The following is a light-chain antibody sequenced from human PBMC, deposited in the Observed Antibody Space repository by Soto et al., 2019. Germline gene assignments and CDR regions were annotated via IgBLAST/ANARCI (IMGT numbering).Light chain of an antibody. CDR1: SSDVGGYNY. CDR2: DVS. V-gene: IGLV2-14*01. J-gene: IGLJ1*01. CDR3: SSYTSSRGEV. Sequence: QSALTQPASVSGSPGQSITISCTGTSSDVGGYNYVSWYQQHPGKAPKLMIYDVSNRPSGVSNRFSGSKSGNTASLTISGLQAEDEADYYCSSYTSSRGEVFGTGTKVTVL.